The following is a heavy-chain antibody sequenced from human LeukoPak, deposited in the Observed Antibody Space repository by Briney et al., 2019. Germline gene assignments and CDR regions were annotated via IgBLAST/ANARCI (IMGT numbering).Heavy chain of an antibody. CDR2: IKQDGSEK. D-gene: IGHD2-15*01. Sequence: GGSLRLSCAASGFTFSSYWMSWVRQAPGKGLEWVANIKQDGSEKYYVDSVKGRFTTSRDNAKNSLYLQMNSLRAEDTAVYYCARYCSGGSCTYYYGMDVWGKGTTVTVSS. CDR3: ARYCSGGSCTYYYGMDV. J-gene: IGHJ6*04. V-gene: IGHV3-7*03. CDR1: GFTFSSYW.